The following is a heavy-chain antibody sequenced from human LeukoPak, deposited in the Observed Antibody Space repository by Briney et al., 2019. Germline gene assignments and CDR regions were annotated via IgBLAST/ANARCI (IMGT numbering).Heavy chain of an antibody. J-gene: IGHJ4*02. V-gene: IGHV4-59*08. Sequence: PSETLSLTCTVSGDSISGYYLTWIRQPPGKGPEWIGHIYYSGSTNYNPSLKSRVTISLDTSKNQFSLKLSSLTAADTAVYYCARLGGFNDYWGQGTLVTVSS. CDR2: IYYSGST. CDR1: GDSISGYY. D-gene: IGHD2-15*01. CDR3: ARLGGFNDY.